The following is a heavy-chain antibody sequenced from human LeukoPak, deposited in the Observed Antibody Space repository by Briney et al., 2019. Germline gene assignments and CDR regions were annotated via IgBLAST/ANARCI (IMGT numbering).Heavy chain of an antibody. D-gene: IGHD1-26*01. CDR3: ARGSGSYYDTFDY. CDR2: IYYSGST. V-gene: IGHV4-59*01. J-gene: IGHJ4*02. CDR1: GGSISSYY. Sequence: PSETLSLTCTVSGGSISSYYWSWIRQPPGKGLEWIGYIYYSGSTNYNPSLKSRVTISVDTSKNQFSLKLSSVTAADTAVYYCARGSGSYYDTFDYWGQGTLVTVSS.